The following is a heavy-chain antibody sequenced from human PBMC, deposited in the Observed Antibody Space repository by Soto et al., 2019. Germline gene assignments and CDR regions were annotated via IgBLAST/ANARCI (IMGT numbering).Heavy chain of an antibody. V-gene: IGHV3-9*01. Sequence: DVQLVESGGGLVQPGRSLRLSCAASGLNFDEYAMFWVRQGPGKGLEWVSGLDWNGGNRAYADSVEGRFTISRDNAKNSLYLQMNSLTPEDTALYYCAKGVGFGVNSPPDFWGQGTLVSVSS. CDR2: LDWNGGNR. CDR1: GLNFDEYA. D-gene: IGHD3-10*01. J-gene: IGHJ4*02. CDR3: AKGVGFGVNSPPDF.